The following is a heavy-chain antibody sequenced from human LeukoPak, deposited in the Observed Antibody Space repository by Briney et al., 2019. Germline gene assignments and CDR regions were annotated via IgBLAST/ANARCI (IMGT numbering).Heavy chain of an antibody. CDR1: GGTFSSYA. D-gene: IGHD3-10*01. CDR2: IIPILGIA. V-gene: IGHV1-69*04. Sequence: SVKVSCKASGGTFSSYAISWVRQAPGQGLEWMGRIIPILGIANYAQKFQGRVTITADKSTSTAYMELSSLRSEDTAVYYCARGGSGDYYYYGMDVWGQGTTVTVSS. CDR3: ARGGSGDYYYYGMDV. J-gene: IGHJ6*02.